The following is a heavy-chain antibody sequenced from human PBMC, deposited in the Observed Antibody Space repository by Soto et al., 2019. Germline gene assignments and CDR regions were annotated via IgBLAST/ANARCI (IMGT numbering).Heavy chain of an antibody. CDR3: ARDQNCYDSSPYYFDY. CDR1: GYTFTSYG. J-gene: IGHJ4*02. CDR2: ISAYNGNT. V-gene: IGHV1-18*01. D-gene: IGHD3-22*01. Sequence: ASVKVSCKASGYTFTSYGISWVRQAPGQGLEWMGWISAYNGNTNYAQKLQGRVTMTTDTSTSTAYMELRSLRSDDTAVYYCARDQNCYDSSPYYFDYWGQGTLVTVSS.